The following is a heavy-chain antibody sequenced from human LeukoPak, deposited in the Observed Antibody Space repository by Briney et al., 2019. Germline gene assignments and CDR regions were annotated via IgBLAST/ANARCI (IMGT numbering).Heavy chain of an antibody. CDR2: INSDGSST. CDR1: GFTFDDYG. D-gene: IGHD3/OR15-3a*01. J-gene: IGHJ4*02. Sequence: GGSLRLSCAASGFTFDDYGMSWVRQAPGKGLVWVSRINSDGSSTSYADSVKGRFTISRDNAKNTLYLQMNSLRAEDTAVYYCARDVVEGLGGDYWGQGTLVTVSS. V-gene: IGHV3-74*01. CDR3: ARDVVEGLGGDY.